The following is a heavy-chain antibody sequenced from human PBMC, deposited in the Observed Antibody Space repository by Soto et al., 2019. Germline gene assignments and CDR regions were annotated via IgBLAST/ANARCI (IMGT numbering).Heavy chain of an antibody. CDR1: GGSFSGYY. CDR3: AREGLGSPGIAAAGGDYYYYGMDV. Sequence: SETLSLTCAVYGGSFSGYYWSWIRQPPGKGLEWVGEINHSGSTNYNPSLKSRVTILVDTSKNQFSLKLSSVTAADTAVYYCAREGLGSPGIAAAGGDYYYYGMDVWGQGTTVTVSS. D-gene: IGHD6-13*01. V-gene: IGHV4-34*01. J-gene: IGHJ6*02. CDR2: INHSGST.